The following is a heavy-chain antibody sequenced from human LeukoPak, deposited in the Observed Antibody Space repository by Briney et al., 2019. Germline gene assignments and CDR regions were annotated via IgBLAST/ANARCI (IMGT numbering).Heavy chain of an antibody. J-gene: IGHJ3*02. Sequence: GVSIXNYXXXWMRQSXGKGXXXXXYTHHSGAANYNPTLSSRVTMSVDTSKSQFSLKLSSVSAADTAIYYCARWGESGDYPVHAFDIWGQGTTVTVSS. CDR3: ARWGESGDYPVHAFDI. CDR1: GVSIXNYX. CDR2: THHSGAA. D-gene: IGHD2-21*02. V-gene: IGHV4-59*01.